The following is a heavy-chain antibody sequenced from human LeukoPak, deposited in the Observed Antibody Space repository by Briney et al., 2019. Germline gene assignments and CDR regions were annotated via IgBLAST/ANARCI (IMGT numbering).Heavy chain of an antibody. CDR2: ISYDGSNK. D-gene: IGHD2-2*01. CDR3: ARSPVVQAGVVPAAISHYYYYGMDV. J-gene: IGHJ6*04. Sequence: GGSLRLSCAASGFTFSSYAMHWVRQAPGKGLEWVAVISYDGSNKYYADSVKGRFTISRDNSKNTLYLQMNSLRAEDTAVYYCARSPVVQAGVVPAAISHYYYYGMDVWGKGTTVTVSS. CDR1: GFTFSSYA. V-gene: IGHV3-30*04.